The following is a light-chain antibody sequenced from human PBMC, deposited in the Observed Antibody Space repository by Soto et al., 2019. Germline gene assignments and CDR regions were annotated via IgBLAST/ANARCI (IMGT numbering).Light chain of an antibody. Sequence: QSVLTQPPSASGSPGQSVAISCTGTNSDVGGYNYVSWYQQHPGKAPKLMIYEVNKRPSGVPDRFSGSKSGNTASLTVSGLQADDEADYYCTSYAGSNTFVVYGGGTRSPS. CDR1: NSDVGGYNY. V-gene: IGLV2-8*01. CDR2: EVN. CDR3: TSYAGSNTFVV. J-gene: IGLJ2*01.